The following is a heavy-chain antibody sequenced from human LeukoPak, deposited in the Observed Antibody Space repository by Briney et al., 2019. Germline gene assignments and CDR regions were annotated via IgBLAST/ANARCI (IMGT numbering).Heavy chain of an antibody. CDR2: ISAYNGNT. Sequence: GASVKVSCQASGYTFTSYGISWVRQAPGQGLEWMGWISAYNGNTNYAQKLQGRVTMTTDTSTSTAYMELRSLRSDDTAVYYCARPPVRVDYARGAFDIWGQGTMVTVSS. CDR3: ARPPVRVDYARGAFDI. V-gene: IGHV1-18*01. J-gene: IGHJ3*02. D-gene: IGHD4-17*01. CDR1: GYTFTSYG.